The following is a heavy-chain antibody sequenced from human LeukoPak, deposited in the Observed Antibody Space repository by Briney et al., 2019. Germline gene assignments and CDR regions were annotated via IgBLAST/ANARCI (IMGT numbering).Heavy chain of an antibody. Sequence: GGSLRLSCTASGFTFSSYGMHWVRQAPGKGLEWVAVISNDGSRKYYAHSVEGRFTISRDNSKNTLYLQMDSLRAEDTAVYYCARDRAWNYFDYWGQGTLVTVSS. CDR2: ISNDGSRK. CDR1: GFTFSSYG. J-gene: IGHJ4*02. V-gene: IGHV3-30*03. CDR3: ARDRAWNYFDY. D-gene: IGHD3-3*01.